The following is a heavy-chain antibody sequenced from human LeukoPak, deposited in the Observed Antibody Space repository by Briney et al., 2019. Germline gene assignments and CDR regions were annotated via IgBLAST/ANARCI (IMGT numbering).Heavy chain of an antibody. V-gene: IGHV3-30-3*01. J-gene: IGHJ3*02. D-gene: IGHD3-22*01. CDR1: GFTFSSYA. CDR2: ISYDGSNK. CDR3: ARVSRDYYDSSVPNAFDI. Sequence: GGSLRLSCAASGFTFSSYAMHWVRQAPGKGLEWVAVISYDGSNKYYADSVKGRFTISRDNSKNTLYLQMNSLRAEDTAVYYCARVSRDYYDSSVPNAFDIWGQGTMVTVSS.